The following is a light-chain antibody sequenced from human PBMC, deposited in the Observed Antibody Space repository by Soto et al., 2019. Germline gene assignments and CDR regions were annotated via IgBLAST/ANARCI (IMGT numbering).Light chain of an antibody. Sequence: EVVMTQSPATLSVSPGERATLSCRASQSVSSNLAWYQHKPGQAPRLVMYDTSTMATGIPARFSGSGSGTECTLTISSLQSEDFAVYYWQQYHNWPRTFGQGTKVKIK. V-gene: IGKV3-15*01. CDR3: QQYHNWPRT. J-gene: IGKJ1*01. CDR2: DTS. CDR1: QSVSSN.